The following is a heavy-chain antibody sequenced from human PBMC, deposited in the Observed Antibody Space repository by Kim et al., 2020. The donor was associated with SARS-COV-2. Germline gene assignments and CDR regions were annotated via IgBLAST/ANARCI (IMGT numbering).Heavy chain of an antibody. CDR1: GGSISSSNW. Sequence: SETLSLTCAVSGGSISSSNWWSWVRQPPGKGLEWIGEIYHSGSTNYNPSLKSRVTISVDKSKNQFSRKLSSVTAADTAVYYCARIYGSGSYYLGDSRLDSDYWGQGTLVTVSS. CDR2: IYHSGST. D-gene: IGHD3-10*01. CDR3: ARIYGSGSYYLGDSRLDSDY. J-gene: IGHJ4*02. V-gene: IGHV4-4*02.